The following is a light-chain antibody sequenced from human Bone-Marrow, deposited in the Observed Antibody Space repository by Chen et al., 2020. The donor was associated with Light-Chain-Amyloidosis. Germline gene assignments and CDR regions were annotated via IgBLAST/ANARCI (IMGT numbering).Light chain of an antibody. Sequence: QSVLTQPPSASGTPGQRVTISCSGSSSNIGSNTVNCYQQLPGTAPKLLIYSNNQRPSGVPDRFAGAKSGTSASLAISGLQSEDEADYYCAAWDDSLWVFGGGTKLTVL. CDR3: AAWDDSLWV. CDR1: SSNIGSNT. J-gene: IGLJ3*02. CDR2: SNN. V-gene: IGLV1-44*01.